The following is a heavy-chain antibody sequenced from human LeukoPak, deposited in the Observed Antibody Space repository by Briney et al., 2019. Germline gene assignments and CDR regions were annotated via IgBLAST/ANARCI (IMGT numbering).Heavy chain of an antibody. V-gene: IGHV3-11*01. CDR2: VSASGNIL. CDR1: GFRFDDYY. CDR3: ARHMVLSPCDY. Sequence: PGGSLRLSCAASGFRFDDYYFGWIRQAPGKGLEWISFVSASGNILDHADSVKGRFTISRDNAKNSVYLQMNNVQAEDTAVYHCARHMVLSPCDYWGPGTLVTVSS. D-gene: IGHD3-10*01. J-gene: IGHJ4*02.